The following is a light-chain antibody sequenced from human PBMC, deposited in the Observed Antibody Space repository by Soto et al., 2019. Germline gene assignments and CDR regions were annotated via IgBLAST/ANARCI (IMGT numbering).Light chain of an antibody. CDR2: DAT. J-gene: IGLJ1*01. V-gene: IGLV7-46*01. CDR3: LLSDSGAYV. Sequence: QAVVTQEPSLTVSPGGTVTLTGGSSTGAVTSGHYPYWFQQKPGQAPRTLIYDATNKHSWTPARFSGSLLGGKAALTLSGAQPEDEADYYCLLSDSGAYVFGTGTKLTVL. CDR1: TGAVTSGHY.